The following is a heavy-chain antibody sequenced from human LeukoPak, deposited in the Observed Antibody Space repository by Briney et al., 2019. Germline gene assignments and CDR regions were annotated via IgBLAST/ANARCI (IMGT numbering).Heavy chain of an antibody. V-gene: IGHV4-30-4*07. J-gene: IGHJ4*02. D-gene: IGHD3-10*01. CDR3: ARHSEGPDPWYYYGSGSYYNHRPEAPAQCDY. CDR1: GGSLSSGGYS. CDR2: IYYSGST. Sequence: PSQTLSLTCAVSGGSLSSGGYSWSWLRQPPGTGLEWIGYIYYSGSTNYNPSLKSRVTISVDTSKNQFSLKLSSVTAADTAVYYCARHSEGPDPWYYYGSGSYYNHRPEAPAQCDYWGQGTLVTVSS.